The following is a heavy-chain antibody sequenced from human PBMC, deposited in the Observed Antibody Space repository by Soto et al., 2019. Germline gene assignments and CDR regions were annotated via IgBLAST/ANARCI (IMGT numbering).Heavy chain of an antibody. J-gene: IGHJ4*02. Sequence: EVQLLESGGGLVQPGGSLRLSCAASGFTFSSYAMSWVRQAPGKGLEWVSAISGSGGSTYYADSVKGRFTISRDNSKNTLYLQMNSLRVEDTAVYYCAKDRLRYSSSSGDYYWGQGTLVTVSS. CDR1: GFTFSSYA. V-gene: IGHV3-23*01. D-gene: IGHD6-6*01. CDR2: ISGSGGST. CDR3: AKDRLRYSSSSGDYY.